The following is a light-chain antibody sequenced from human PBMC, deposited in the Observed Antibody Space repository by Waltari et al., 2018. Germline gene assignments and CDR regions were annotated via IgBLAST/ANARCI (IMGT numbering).Light chain of an antibody. Sequence: QSALTQPASVSGSPGQSITISCTGTSSDVGGLNLVSWYQQHPGRAPTLLIYEVTKRPSGVSSRFSGSKSGKTASLTISGLQPEDEADYYCCSFANSRHFDVFGGGTKVTVL. CDR2: EVT. V-gene: IGLV2-23*02. CDR3: CSFANSRHFDV. CDR1: SSDVGGLNL. J-gene: IGLJ1*01.